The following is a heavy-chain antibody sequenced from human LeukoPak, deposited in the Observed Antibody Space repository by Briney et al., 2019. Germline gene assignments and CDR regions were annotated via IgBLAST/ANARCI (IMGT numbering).Heavy chain of an antibody. D-gene: IGHD3-3*01. Sequence: PGRSLRLSCAASGFTFSSYAMSWVRQAPGKGLEWVSAISGSGSSPYYADSVKGRFTISRDNSENTLNLQMNSLRVDNTAVYYCGKGMYHDFWSGNANFQHWGQGTLVTVSS. V-gene: IGHV3-23*01. CDR3: GKGMYHDFWSGNANFQH. CDR2: ISGSGSSP. J-gene: IGHJ1*01. CDR1: GFTFSSYA.